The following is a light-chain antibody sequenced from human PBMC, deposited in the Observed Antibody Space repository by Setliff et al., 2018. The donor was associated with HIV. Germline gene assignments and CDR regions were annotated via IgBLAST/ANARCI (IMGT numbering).Light chain of an antibody. Sequence: QSALTQPASVSGSPGQSITISCTGTTSDVGGYNYVSWYQQHPGKAPNLMIYDVTNRPSGISDRFSGSKSANTASLTISGLQADDEADYYCSSYTSTSTRVFGTGTKVTVL. CDR1: TSDVGGYNY. CDR2: DVT. V-gene: IGLV2-14*03. CDR3: SSYTSTSTRV. J-gene: IGLJ1*01.